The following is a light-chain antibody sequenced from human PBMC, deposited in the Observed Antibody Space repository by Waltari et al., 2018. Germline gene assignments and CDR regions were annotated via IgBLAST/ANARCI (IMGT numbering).Light chain of an antibody. CDR1: SLGTKT. CDR3: QVWDFTQGV. V-gene: IGLV3-21*04. CDR2: YDS. J-gene: IGLJ3*02. Sequence: SYVLNQPPSVSVAPGKTARISCGGTSLGTKTVHWYQQKPGQAPVLVIHYDSGRPSGIPERFSGSTSGNTATLTIKWVEAGDEADYFCQVWDFTQGVFGGGTKLTVL.